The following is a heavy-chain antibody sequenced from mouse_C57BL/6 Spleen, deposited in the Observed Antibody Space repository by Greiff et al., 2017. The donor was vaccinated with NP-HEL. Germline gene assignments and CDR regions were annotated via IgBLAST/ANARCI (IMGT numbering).Heavy chain of an antibody. CDR1: GYTFTSYW. V-gene: IGHV1-50*01. D-gene: IGHD4-1*01. J-gene: IGHJ2*01. CDR3: ARGDWDRGY. Sequence: VQLQQPGAELVKPGASVKLSCKASGYTFTSYWMQWVKQRPGQGLEWIGEIDPSDSYTNYNQKFKGKATLTVDTSSSTAYMQLSSLTSEDSAVYYCARGDWDRGYWGQGTTLTVSS. CDR2: IDPSDSYT.